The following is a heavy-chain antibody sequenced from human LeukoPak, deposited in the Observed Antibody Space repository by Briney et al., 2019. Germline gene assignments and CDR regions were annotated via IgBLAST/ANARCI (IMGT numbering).Heavy chain of an antibody. CDR3: ARDRSKEKYYDILTGPDY. J-gene: IGHJ4*02. V-gene: IGHV3-21*01. CDR1: GFTFSSYG. Sequence: PGGSLRLSCAASGFTFSSYGMHWVRQAPGKGLEWVSSISSSSSYIYYADSVKGRFTISRDNAKNSLYLQMNSLRAEDTAVYYCARDRSKEKYYDILTGPDYWGQGTLVTVFS. D-gene: IGHD3-9*01. CDR2: ISSSSSYI.